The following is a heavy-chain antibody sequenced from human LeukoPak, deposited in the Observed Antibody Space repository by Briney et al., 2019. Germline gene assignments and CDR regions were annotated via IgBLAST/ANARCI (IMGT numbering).Heavy chain of an antibody. CDR3: AGLVGRYSSGLYYYYFDY. J-gene: IGHJ4*02. CDR1: GDSINSLDL. D-gene: IGHD3-22*01. CDR2: MYLSGTT. V-gene: IGHV4-4*02. Sequence: SGTLSLTCTVSGDSINSLDLWSWVRQPPGKGLEWIGEMYLSGTTHSNPSVKSRVTISIDKSKNQFFLNLSSVTAADTAVHYCAGLVGRYSSGLYYYYFDYWGQGTLATVSS.